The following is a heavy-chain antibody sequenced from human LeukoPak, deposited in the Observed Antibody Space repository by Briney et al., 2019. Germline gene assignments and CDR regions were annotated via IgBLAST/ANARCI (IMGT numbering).Heavy chain of an antibody. CDR1: DYTFTSYG. D-gene: IGHD2/OR15-2a*01. J-gene: IGHJ6*02. Sequence: ASVKVSCKASDYTFTSYGISWVRQAPGQGLEWMGWISAYNGNTNYAQKLQGRVTMTTDTSTSTAYMELRSLRSDDTAVYYCARKKVVLEPYYYYYGMDVWGQGTTVTVSS. CDR3: ARKKVVLEPYYYYYGMDV. V-gene: IGHV1-18*01. CDR2: ISAYNGNT.